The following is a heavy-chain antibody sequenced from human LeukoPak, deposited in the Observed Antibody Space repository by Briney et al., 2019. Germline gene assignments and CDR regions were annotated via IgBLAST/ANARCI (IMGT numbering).Heavy chain of an antibody. Sequence: ASVKVSCKASGYTFTSCGISWVRQAPGQGLEWMGWISAYNGNTNYAQKLQGRVTMTTDTSTSTAYMELRSLRSDDTAVYYCARWVVAATPVSLDYWGQGTLVTVSS. J-gene: IGHJ4*02. D-gene: IGHD2-15*01. CDR1: GYTFTSCG. V-gene: IGHV1-18*01. CDR3: ARWVVAATPVSLDY. CDR2: ISAYNGNT.